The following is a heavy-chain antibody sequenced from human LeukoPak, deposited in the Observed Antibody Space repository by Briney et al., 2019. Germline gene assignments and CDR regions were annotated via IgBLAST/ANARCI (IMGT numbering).Heavy chain of an antibody. V-gene: IGHV1-2*02. Sequence: ASVKVSCKASGYTFTGYYMHWVRQAPGQGLEWMGWIKTNSGGTNYAQKFQGRVTMTRDTSISTAYMELSRLRSDDTAVYYCARVSAYMVRGVTNWFDPWGQGTLVTVSS. CDR1: GYTFTGYY. CDR3: ARVSAYMVRGVTNWFDP. J-gene: IGHJ5*02. CDR2: IKTNSGGT. D-gene: IGHD3-10*01.